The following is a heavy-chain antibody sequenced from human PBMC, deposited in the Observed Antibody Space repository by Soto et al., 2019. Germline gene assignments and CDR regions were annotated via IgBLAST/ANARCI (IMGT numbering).Heavy chain of an antibody. CDR1: GYTFTSYA. V-gene: IGHV1-3*01. CDR3: ARGLNGYLHYFDY. D-gene: IGHD5-18*01. J-gene: IGHJ4*02. Sequence: ASVKVSCKASGYTFTSYAMHWVRQAPGQRREWMGWINAGNGNTKYSQKFQGRVTITRDTSASTAYMELSSLRSEDTAVYYCARGLNGYLHYFDYWGQGTPVTVSS. CDR2: INAGNGNT.